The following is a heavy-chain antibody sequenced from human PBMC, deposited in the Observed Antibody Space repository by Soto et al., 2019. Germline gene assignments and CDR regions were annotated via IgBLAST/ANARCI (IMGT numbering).Heavy chain of an antibody. Sequence: QVQLVQSGAEVKKPGASVKVSCKASGYTFTSYGINWVRQAPGQGLEWMGWISAYNGNTNYAQKLQCRVTMTTDTSTSTAYMELRSLRSDDTAVYYCARGDYYYVSGSYSGYWGQGTLVTVSS. CDR2: ISAYNGNT. CDR1: GYTFTSYG. J-gene: IGHJ4*02. CDR3: ARGDYYYVSGSYSGY. D-gene: IGHD3-10*01. V-gene: IGHV1-18*01.